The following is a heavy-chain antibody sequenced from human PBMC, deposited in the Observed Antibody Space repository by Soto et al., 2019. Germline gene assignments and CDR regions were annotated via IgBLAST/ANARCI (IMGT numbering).Heavy chain of an antibody. D-gene: IGHD3-9*01. CDR1: GGSSSSGDYY. CDR2: IYYSGST. V-gene: IGHV4-30-4*01. CDR3: ASVSYFNAFDY. Sequence: PSETLSLTCTVSGGSSSSGDYYWSWIRQPPGKGLEWIGYIYYSGSTYYNPSLKSRVTISVDTSKNQFSLKLSSVTAADTAVYYCASVSYFNAFDYWGQGTLVTVSS. J-gene: IGHJ4*02.